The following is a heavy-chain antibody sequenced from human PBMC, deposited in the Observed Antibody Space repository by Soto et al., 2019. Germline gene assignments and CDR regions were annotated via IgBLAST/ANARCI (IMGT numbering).Heavy chain of an antibody. V-gene: IGHV4-59*01. CDR2: IYYSGST. J-gene: IGHJ5*02. Sequence: QVQLQESGPGLVKPSETLSLTCTVSGGSISSYYWSWIRQPPGKGLEWIGYIYYSGSTNYNPSLKSRVTISVDTSKNQFSLKLSSVTAADTAVYYCARGLLAAAGNWFDTWGQGTLVTVSS. CDR1: GGSISSYY. CDR3: ARGLLAAAGNWFDT. D-gene: IGHD6-13*01.